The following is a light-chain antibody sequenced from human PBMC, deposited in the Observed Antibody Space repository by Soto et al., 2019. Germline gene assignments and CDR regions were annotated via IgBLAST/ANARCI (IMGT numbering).Light chain of an antibody. CDR3: QQYTNRPYT. V-gene: IGKV3-15*01. CDR1: QSVGSN. CDR2: GAS. Sequence: EIVMTQSPATLSVSPGERASLSCRASQSVGSNLAWYQQTAGQAPRLLIYGASTRATAIPARFSGSGSGTAFTLTISSLQSEDFAVYSCQQYTNRPYTFGQGTKLEIK. J-gene: IGKJ2*01.